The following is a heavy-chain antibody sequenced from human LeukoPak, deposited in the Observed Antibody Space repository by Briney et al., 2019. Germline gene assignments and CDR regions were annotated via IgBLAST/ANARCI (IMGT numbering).Heavy chain of an antibody. CDR2: INWNGGST. D-gene: IGHD3-10*02. CDR1: GFTFDDYG. CDR3: ARARFGELLSYSDY. Sequence: GGSLRLSCAASGFTFDDYGMSWVRQAPGKGLEWVSGINWNGGSTGYADSVKGRFTISRDNAKNSLYLQMNSLRAEDTALYYCARARFGELLSYSDYWGQGTLVTVSS. V-gene: IGHV3-20*04. J-gene: IGHJ4*02.